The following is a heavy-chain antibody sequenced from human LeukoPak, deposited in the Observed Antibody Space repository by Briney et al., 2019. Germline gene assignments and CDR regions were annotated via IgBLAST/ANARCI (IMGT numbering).Heavy chain of an antibody. CDR3: ARIIYSYGLVFDY. CDR2: IYHSGST. V-gene: IGHV4-4*02. J-gene: IGHJ4*02. Sequence: SETLSLTCAVSGGSISSSNWWSWVRQPPGKGLEWIGEIYHSGSTNYNPSLKSRVTISVDKSKNQFSLKLSSVTAADTAVYYCARIIYSYGLVFDYWGQGTLVTVSS. D-gene: IGHD5-18*01. CDR1: GGSISSSNW.